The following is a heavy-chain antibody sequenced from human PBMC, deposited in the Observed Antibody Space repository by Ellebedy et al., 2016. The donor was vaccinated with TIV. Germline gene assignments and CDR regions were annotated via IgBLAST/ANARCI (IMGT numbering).Heavy chain of an antibody. D-gene: IGHD2-21*01. Sequence: GESLKISCEASGFTFYNYAMTWVRQAPGKGLEWVSYISSSGSGTYYADSVTGRFTISRDNAKNLLYLQMNSLRVEDTAVYYCGRLGETFTGQTSDYWGQGTLVTVSS. CDR2: ISSSGSGT. J-gene: IGHJ4*02. CDR3: GRLGETFTGQTSDY. CDR1: GFTFYNYA. V-gene: IGHV3-21*05.